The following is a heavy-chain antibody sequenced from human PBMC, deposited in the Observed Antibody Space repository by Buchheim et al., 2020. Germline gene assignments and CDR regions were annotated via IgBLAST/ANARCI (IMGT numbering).Heavy chain of an antibody. D-gene: IGHD5-24*01. CDR3: ARRVESYYFMDA. CDR1: GFTFSTYG. V-gene: IGHV3-30*03. Sequence: QVQLVESGGGVVQPGGSLRLSCAASGFTFSTYGMHWVRQAPGKELEGVAVIAYDGNSEYYAESVKGRFTISRDNSENTLYLKMNSLRAEDTAVYYCARRVESYYFMDAWGKGTT. CDR2: IAYDGNSE. J-gene: IGHJ6*03.